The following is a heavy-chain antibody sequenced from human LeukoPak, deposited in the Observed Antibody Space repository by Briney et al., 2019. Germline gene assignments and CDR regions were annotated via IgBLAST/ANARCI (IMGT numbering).Heavy chain of an antibody. CDR1: GGSFSGYY. V-gene: IGHV4-34*01. J-gene: IGHJ4*02. CDR3: AREKREGYYYGSGPGEN. Sequence: SETLSLTCAVYGGSFSGYYWSWIRQPPGKGLEWIGEINHSGSTKYNPSLKSRVNISIDTSKNQFSLKLSSVTAADTAVYYCAREKREGYYYGSGPGENWGQGTLVTVSS. CDR2: INHSGST. D-gene: IGHD3-10*01.